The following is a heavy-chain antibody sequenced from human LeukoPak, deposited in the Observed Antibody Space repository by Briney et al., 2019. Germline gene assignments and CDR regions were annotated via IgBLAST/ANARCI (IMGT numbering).Heavy chain of an antibody. V-gene: IGHV3-30*18. J-gene: IGHJ4*02. CDR2: ISYDGSQK. CDR1: RFSFSSYG. D-gene: IGHD6-19*01. CDR3: AKVAPPRIAVAGVDY. Sequence: GRSLRLSCVASRFSFSSYGMHWVRQAPGKGLEWVAIISYDGSQKYYADSVKGRFTISRDNSKNTLYLQMNSLRAEDTAIYYCAKVAPPRIAVAGVDYWGQGTLVTVSS.